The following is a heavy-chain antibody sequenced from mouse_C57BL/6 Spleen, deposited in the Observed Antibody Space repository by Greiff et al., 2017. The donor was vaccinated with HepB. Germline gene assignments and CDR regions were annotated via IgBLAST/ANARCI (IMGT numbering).Heavy chain of an antibody. Sequence: QVQLKQSGAELAKPGASVKLSCKASGYTFTSYCMHWVKQRPGQGLEWIGYINPSSGYTKYNQKFKDKATLTADKSSSTAYMQLSSLTYEDSAVYYCARSDYDNYYAMDYWGQGTSVTVSS. CDR2: INPSSGYT. CDR3: ARSDYDNYYAMDY. V-gene: IGHV1-7*01. CDR1: GYTFTSYC. D-gene: IGHD2-4*01. J-gene: IGHJ4*01.